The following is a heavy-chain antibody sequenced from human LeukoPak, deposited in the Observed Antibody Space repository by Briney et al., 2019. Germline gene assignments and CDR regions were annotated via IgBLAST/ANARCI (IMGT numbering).Heavy chain of an antibody. D-gene: IGHD3-22*01. J-gene: IGHJ3*02. CDR2: ISSSGSTI. V-gene: IGHV3-48*03. CDR1: GFTFSSYE. CDR3: ARDDSSGYSSRGVFDI. Sequence: GGSLRLSCAASGFTFSSYEMNWVRQAPGKGLEWVSYISSSGSTIYDADSVKGRFTISRDNAKNSMYLQMNSLRAEDTAVYYCARDDSSGYSSRGVFDIWGQGTMVTVSS.